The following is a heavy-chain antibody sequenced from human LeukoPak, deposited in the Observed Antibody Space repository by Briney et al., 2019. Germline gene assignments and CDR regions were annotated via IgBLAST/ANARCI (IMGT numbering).Heavy chain of an antibody. J-gene: IGHJ4*02. CDR3: ARASYDILTGSILYYFDY. Sequence: SQTLSLTCTVSGGSISSGGYYWSWIRQHPGKGLEWIGYICYSGSTYYNPSLKSRVTISVDTSKNQFSLKLSSVTAADTAVYYCARASYDILTGSILYYFDYWGQGTLVTVSS. CDR1: GGSISSGGYY. D-gene: IGHD3-9*01. CDR2: ICYSGST. V-gene: IGHV4-31*03.